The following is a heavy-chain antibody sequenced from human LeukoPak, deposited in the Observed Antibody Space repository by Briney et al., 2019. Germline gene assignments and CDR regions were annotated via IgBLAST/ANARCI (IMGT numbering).Heavy chain of an antibody. CDR3: ARAEDQGRYFDWLPGFDP. D-gene: IGHD3-9*01. CDR1: GGTFSSYV. Sequence: SVKVSFKASGGTFSSYVINWVRQAPGQGLEWMGGILPIFGTATYAQHFQGRLTITADESTNSAYMELNRLRSDDTAVYYCARAEDQGRYFDWLPGFDPWGQGTLVTVSS. J-gene: IGHJ5*02. V-gene: IGHV1-69*13. CDR2: ILPIFGTA.